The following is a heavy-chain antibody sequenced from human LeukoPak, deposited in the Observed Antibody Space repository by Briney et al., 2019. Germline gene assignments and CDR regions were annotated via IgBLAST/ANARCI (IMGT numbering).Heavy chain of an antibody. J-gene: IGHJ5*02. Sequence: RGSLRLSCAASGFTFSSYAMSWVRQAPGKGLEWVSSISGSGGSTYYADSVKGRVTISRDNSKNTRYLQMNSLRAEDTAVYSCAKIYYDYVWGSFVDPWGQGTLVTVSS. CDR3: AKIYYDYVWGSFVDP. D-gene: IGHD3-16*01. CDR1: GFTFSSYA. V-gene: IGHV3-23*01. CDR2: ISGSGGST.